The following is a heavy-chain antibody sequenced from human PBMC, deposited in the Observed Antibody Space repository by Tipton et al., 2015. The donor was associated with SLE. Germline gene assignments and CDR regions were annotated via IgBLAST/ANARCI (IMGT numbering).Heavy chain of an antibody. CDR2: IHYSGGT. V-gene: IGHV4-59*08. J-gene: IGHJ6*02. D-gene: IGHD2-21*01. CDR1: GGSIISYY. Sequence: TLSLTCTVSGGSIISYYWSWIRQPPGKGLEWIGYIHYSGGTYYYPSLKSRATMSVDTSKNQFSLKLNSVTAADTAVYYCARHAEIPVMRYGMDVWGQGTTVSVSS. CDR3: ARHAEIPVMRYGMDV.